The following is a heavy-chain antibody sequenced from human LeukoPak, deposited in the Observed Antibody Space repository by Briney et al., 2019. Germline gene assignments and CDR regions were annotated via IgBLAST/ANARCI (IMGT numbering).Heavy chain of an antibody. V-gene: IGHV1-8*01. J-gene: IGHJ3*02. CDR3: ARESLGSYKTVVIVARGHDAFDM. D-gene: IGHD3-22*01. CDR2: MNPNSGNT. Sequence: ASVKVSCKASGYTFTSYDINWVRQATGQGLEWMGWMNPNSGNTGYAQKFQGRVTMTRNTSISTAYMELSNLRSEDTAVYYCARESLGSYKTVVIVARGHDAFDMWGQGTMVTVPS. CDR1: GYTFTSYD.